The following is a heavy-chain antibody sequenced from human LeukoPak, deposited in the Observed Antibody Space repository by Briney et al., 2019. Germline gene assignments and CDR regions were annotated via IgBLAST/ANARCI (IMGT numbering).Heavy chain of an antibody. J-gene: IGHJ4*02. V-gene: IGHV3-74*01. D-gene: IGHD3-3*01. CDR1: SIRFADHW. Sequence: LSGGSLRLSCVGSSIRFADHWMLWVRQVPGKPPAWVARSDRDGVVREYADSVKGRFTIPRDNARNTIHLEMNRLKVEDTAIYYCVASRWSGALDFWGQGSLATVSS. CDR2: SDRDGVVR. CDR3: VASRWSGALDF.